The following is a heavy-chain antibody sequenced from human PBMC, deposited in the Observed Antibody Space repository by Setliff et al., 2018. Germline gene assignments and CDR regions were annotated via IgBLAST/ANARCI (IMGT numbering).Heavy chain of an antibody. V-gene: IGHV1-69*05. J-gene: IGHJ6*03. Sequence: SVKVSCKASGGTFKNYGISWVRQAPGQGLEWMGGIIPIFGTTNYAQKFHGRVTIITDESTSTAYMQLSSLGSEDTAVYYCVREGVDSRSSTDYRYYMDVWGKGTTVTVSS. D-gene: IGHD3-22*01. CDR2: IIPIFGTT. CDR3: VREGVDSRSSTDYRYYMDV. CDR1: GGTFKNYG.